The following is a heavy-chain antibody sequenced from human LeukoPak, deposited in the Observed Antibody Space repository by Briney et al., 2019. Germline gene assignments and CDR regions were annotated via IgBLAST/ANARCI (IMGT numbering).Heavy chain of an antibody. D-gene: IGHD4-17*01. CDR2: IYYSGST. Sequence: SETLSLTCTVSGGSISSGGYYWSWIRHPPGKGLEWIGYIYYSGSTYYNPSLKSRVTISVDTSKNQFSLKLSSVTAADTAVYYCARDRNDYGAFYGMDVWGQGTTVTVSS. V-gene: IGHV4-31*03. CDR3: ARDRNDYGAFYGMDV. CDR1: GGSISSGGYY. J-gene: IGHJ6*02.